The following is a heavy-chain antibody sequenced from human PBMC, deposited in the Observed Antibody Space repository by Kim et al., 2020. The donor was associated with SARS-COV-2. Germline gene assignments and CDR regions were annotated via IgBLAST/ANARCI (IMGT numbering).Heavy chain of an antibody. J-gene: IGHJ4*02. D-gene: IGHD1-20*01. V-gene: IGHV1-2*06. CDR2: VNPGNGNT. CDR1: GYTFTGLY. Sequence: ASVKVSCKTSGYTFTGLYIHWIREAPGQGLEWVGRVNPGNGNTDYAHKYQGRVTMSRDTSISTAYMELSSLGSDDTAVYYCARAYEWHDTRGNFDYWGQETQVTVSS. CDR3: ARAYEWHDTRGNFDY.